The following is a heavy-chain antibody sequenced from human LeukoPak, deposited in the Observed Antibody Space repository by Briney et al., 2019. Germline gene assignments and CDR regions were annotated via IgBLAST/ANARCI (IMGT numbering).Heavy chain of an antibody. Sequence: SQTLSPTCTVSGGSISSGDYYWSWIRQPPGKGLEWIGYIYYSGSTYYNPSLKSRVTISVDTSKNQFSLKLSSVTAADTAVYYCARDPGYSSGWVFDYWGQGTLVTVSS. CDR1: GGSISSGDYY. CDR3: ARDPGYSSGWVFDY. V-gene: IGHV4-30-4*08. D-gene: IGHD6-19*01. J-gene: IGHJ4*02. CDR2: IYYSGST.